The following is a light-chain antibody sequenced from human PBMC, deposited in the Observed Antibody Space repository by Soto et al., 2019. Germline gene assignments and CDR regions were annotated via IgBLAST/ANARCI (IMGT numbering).Light chain of an antibody. CDR2: GAS. J-gene: IGKJ5*01. V-gene: IGKV3-20*01. CDR3: QQYDGSPIT. Sequence: EIVLTQSPGTLSLSPGDRATLSCRASQSSTSTSLAWYQQKPGQAPRLLIYGASTRATGIPDRFSGSGSGTDFTLTITRLEPEDFAVYSCQQYDGSPITFGQGTRLEIK. CDR1: QSSTSTS.